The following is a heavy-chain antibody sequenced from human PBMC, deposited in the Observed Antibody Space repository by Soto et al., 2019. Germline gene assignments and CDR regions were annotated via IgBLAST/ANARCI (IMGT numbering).Heavy chain of an antibody. J-gene: IGHJ4*02. Sequence: QVQLVESGGGVVQPGRSLRLSCAASGFTFSSYGMHWVRQAPGEGLEWVAVISYDGSNKYYADSVKGRFTISRDNSKNTLYLQMNSLRAEDTAVYYCAKAGITMVRGVMDYWGQGTLVTVSS. V-gene: IGHV3-30*18. CDR1: GFTFSSYG. D-gene: IGHD3-10*01. CDR2: ISYDGSNK. CDR3: AKAGITMVRGVMDY.